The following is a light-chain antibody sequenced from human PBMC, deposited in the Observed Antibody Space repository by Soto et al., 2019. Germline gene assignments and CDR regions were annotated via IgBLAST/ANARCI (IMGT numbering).Light chain of an antibody. CDR2: GAS. Sequence: DIGMTQSPATLSVSTGERATLSCRASQSVSSNLAWYQQKPGQAPRLLIYGASTRATGIPARFSGSGSGTEFTLTISSLQSEDFAVYYCQQYNNWPITFGQGTRLEI. V-gene: IGKV3-15*01. J-gene: IGKJ5*01. CDR3: QQYNNWPIT. CDR1: QSVSSN.